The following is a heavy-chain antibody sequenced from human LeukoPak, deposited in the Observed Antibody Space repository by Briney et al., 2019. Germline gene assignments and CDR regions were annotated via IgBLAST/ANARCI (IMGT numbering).Heavy chain of an antibody. CDR2: IKQDGSEK. J-gene: IGHJ4*02. D-gene: IGHD2-2*01. V-gene: IGHV3-7*01. CDR1: GFTFSGYW. CDR3: ARAHIVVLPAGPFDY. Sequence: GGSLRLSCAASGFTFSGYWMSWVRQTPGKGLEWVANIKQDGSEKYYVGSVKGRFTISRDNAKNSLYLQMNSLRAEDTAVYYCARAHIVVLPAGPFDYWGQGTLVTVSS.